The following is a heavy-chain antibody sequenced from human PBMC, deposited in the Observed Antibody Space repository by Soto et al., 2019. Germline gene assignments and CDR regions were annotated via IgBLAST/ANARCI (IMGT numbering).Heavy chain of an antibody. Sequence: QVQLQESGPGLVKPSQTLSLTCTVSGDSITNGGYFWTWIRQHPGKGLEWIGYIYYSGVAFYNPSLKSRVTISVDTSKNQFSLIMSSVTAADTAVYYCARDLWGRGSGRFDPWGQGTLVSVSS. CDR2: IYYSGVA. D-gene: IGHD3-10*01. CDR1: GDSITNGGYF. J-gene: IGHJ5*02. V-gene: IGHV4-31*03. CDR3: ARDLWGRGSGRFDP.